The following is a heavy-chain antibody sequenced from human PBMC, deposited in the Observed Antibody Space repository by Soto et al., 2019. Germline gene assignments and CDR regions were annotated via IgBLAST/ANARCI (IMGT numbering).Heavy chain of an antibody. CDR3: AKSNLYCSSNRCYVFDY. D-gene: IGHD2-2*01. V-gene: IGHV3-33*06. Sequence: GGSLRLSCAASGLTFSSYGMHWVRQAPGKGLEWVAVIWYDGSNKYYADSVKGRFTISRDNSKNTLYLQMSSLRAEDTAVYYCAKSNLYCSSNRCYVFDYWGQGTLVTVSS. CDR2: IWYDGSNK. J-gene: IGHJ4*02. CDR1: GLTFSSYG.